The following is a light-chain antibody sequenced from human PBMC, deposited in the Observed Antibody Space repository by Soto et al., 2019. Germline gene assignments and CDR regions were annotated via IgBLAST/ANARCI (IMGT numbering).Light chain of an antibody. CDR3: HQYASSPRT. Sequence: EIVLTQSPGTLSLSPGERATLSCRASQSVSKNYLAWYQQEPGQAPRLLIYGPSSRATGIPATFSGRGSGTDITLTMSRLETEDFAVYDCHQYASSPRTFGQGNKVEIK. J-gene: IGKJ1*01. CDR2: GPS. V-gene: IGKV3-20*01. CDR1: QSVSKNY.